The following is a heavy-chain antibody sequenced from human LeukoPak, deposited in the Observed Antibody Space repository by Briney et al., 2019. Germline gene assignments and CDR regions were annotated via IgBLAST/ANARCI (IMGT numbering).Heavy chain of an antibody. J-gene: IGHJ4*02. CDR1: GGSISSSSYY. Sequence: PSETLSLTCTVSGGSISSSSYYWGWLRQPPGTGLEWIGTFYYSGSTYYNPSLKSRVTVSVDTSKNQFSLNLSSATAADTAVYYCARHSTSYDYVWGSYRYTPSYYFDYWGQGTLVTVSS. CDR3: ARHSTSYDYVWGSYRYTPSYYFDY. V-gene: IGHV4-39*01. CDR2: FYYSGST. D-gene: IGHD3-16*02.